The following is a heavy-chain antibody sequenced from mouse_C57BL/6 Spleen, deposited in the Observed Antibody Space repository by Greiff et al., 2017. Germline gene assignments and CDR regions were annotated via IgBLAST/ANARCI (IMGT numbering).Heavy chain of an antibody. CDR2: IEPNSGGT. V-gene: IGHV1-72*01. Sequence: QVQLQQPGAELVKPGASVKLSCKASGYTFTSYWMHWVKQRPGRGLEWIGRIEPNSGGTKYNEKFKSKATLTVDKPSSTAYMQLSSLTSEDSAVYYCARDYGSSLYWYFDVWGTGTTVTVSS. J-gene: IGHJ1*03. D-gene: IGHD1-1*01. CDR1: GYTFTSYW. CDR3: ARDYGSSLYWYFDV.